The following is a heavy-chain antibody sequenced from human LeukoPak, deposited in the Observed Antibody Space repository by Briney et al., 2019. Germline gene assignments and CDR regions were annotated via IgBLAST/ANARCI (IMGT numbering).Heavy chain of an antibody. V-gene: IGHV4-34*01. Sequence: PSETLSLTCAVYGGSFSGYYWSWIRQPPGKGLEWIGEINHSGSTNYNPSLKSRVTISVDTSKNQFSLKLSSVTAADTAVYYCARGWYSRGWPVGPWGQGTLVTVSS. J-gene: IGHJ5*02. CDR1: GGSFSGYY. CDR3: ARGWYSRGWPVGP. CDR2: INHSGST. D-gene: IGHD6-19*01.